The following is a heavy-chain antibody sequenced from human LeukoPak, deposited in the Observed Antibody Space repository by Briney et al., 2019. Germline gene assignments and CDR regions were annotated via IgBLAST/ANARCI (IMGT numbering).Heavy chain of an antibody. Sequence: PSETLSLTCTVSGGSISSYYWSWIRQPPGKGLEWIGYIYYSGSTNYNPSLKSRVPISVDTSKNQFSLKLSSVTAADTAVYYCARLSSSWFSFDYWGQGTLVTVSS. CDR3: ARLSSSWFSFDY. D-gene: IGHD6-13*01. J-gene: IGHJ4*02. CDR1: GGSISSYY. CDR2: IYYSGST. V-gene: IGHV4-59*08.